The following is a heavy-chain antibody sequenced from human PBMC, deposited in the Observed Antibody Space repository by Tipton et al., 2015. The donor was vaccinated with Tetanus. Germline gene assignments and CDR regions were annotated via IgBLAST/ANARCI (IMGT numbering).Heavy chain of an antibody. CDR1: GFTFSSYS. D-gene: IGHD3-22*01. Sequence: SLRFSCEGSGFTFSSYSMNWVRQAPGKGLEWISYIGSFSRTINYADSVRGRFTTFRDNAKSSLYLQMSRLRAEDTAVYYCARVVRDYYYGMDVWGQGTTVTVSS. J-gene: IGHJ6*02. CDR3: ARVVRDYYYGMDV. V-gene: IGHV3-48*01. CDR2: IGSFSRTI.